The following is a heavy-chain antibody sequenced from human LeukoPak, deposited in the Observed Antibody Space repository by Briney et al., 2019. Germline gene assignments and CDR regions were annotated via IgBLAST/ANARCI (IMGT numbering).Heavy chain of an antibody. J-gene: IGHJ4*02. CDR2: IYYSGNT. D-gene: IGHD3/OR15-3a*01. CDR3: ARQTGSGLFILP. Sequence: PSETLSLTCTVSGFSISSRNSYGGWIRQPPGKGLEWICSIYYSGNTYYNASLKSQVSISIDTSKNQFSLKLTSVTAADTAVNYCARQTGSGLFILPGGQGTLVTVSS. CDR1: GFSISSRNSY. V-gene: IGHV4-39*01.